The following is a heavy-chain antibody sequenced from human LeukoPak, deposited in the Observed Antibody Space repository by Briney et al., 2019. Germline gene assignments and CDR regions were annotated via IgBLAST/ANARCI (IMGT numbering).Heavy chain of an antibody. CDR1: GGSISSYY. Sequence: SETLSLTCTVSGGSISSYYWSWIRQPPGKGLEGIGYIYYSGNTNYNPSLKSRVTISVDTSKNQFSLKLSSVTAADTAVYYCARGIIVGATWGENDNWFDPWGQGTLVTVSS. D-gene: IGHD1-26*01. V-gene: IGHV4-59*01. CDR2: IYYSGNT. J-gene: IGHJ5*02. CDR3: ARGIIVGATWGENDNWFDP.